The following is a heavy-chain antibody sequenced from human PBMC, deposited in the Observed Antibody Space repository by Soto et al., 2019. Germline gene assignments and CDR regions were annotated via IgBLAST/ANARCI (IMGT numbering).Heavy chain of an antibody. Sequence: XSVKVSCKASGYTFTGYYMHWVRQAPGQGLEWMGWINPNSGGTNYAQKFQGWVTMTRDTSISTAYMELSRLRSDDTAVYYCARTEKYCTNGVCYGGAAFDIWGQGTMVTVSS. J-gene: IGHJ3*02. V-gene: IGHV1-2*04. CDR2: INPNSGGT. CDR3: ARTEKYCTNGVCYGGAAFDI. D-gene: IGHD2-8*01. CDR1: GYTFTGYY.